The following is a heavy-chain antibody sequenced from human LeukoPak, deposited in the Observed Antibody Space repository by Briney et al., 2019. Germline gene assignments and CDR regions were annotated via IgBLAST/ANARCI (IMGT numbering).Heavy chain of an antibody. Sequence: SETLSLTCTVSGGSISSGSYYWSWIRQPAGTGLEWIGRIYTSGSTNYNPSPKSRVTISVDTSKNQFSLKLSSVTAADTAVYYCARGQVSLYDFWSGYFDYWGQGTLVTVSS. CDR3: ARGQVSLYDFWSGYFDY. J-gene: IGHJ4*02. V-gene: IGHV4-61*02. CDR2: IYTSGST. D-gene: IGHD3-3*01. CDR1: GGSISSGSYY.